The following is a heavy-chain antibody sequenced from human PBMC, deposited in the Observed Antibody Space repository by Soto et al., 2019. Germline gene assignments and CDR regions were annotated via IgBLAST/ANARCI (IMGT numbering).Heavy chain of an antibody. Sequence: ASVKVSCKASGYTFTSYAMHWVRQAPGQRLEWMGWINAGNGNTKYSQKFQGRVTITKDTSTDTAYMELSSLRSEDTAVYYCATVYIRGYCSGGSCSPSGNWLDPWGQGTLVTVSS. CDR2: INAGNGNT. V-gene: IGHV1-3*01. J-gene: IGHJ5*02. CDR3: ATVYIRGYCSGGSCSPSGNWLDP. D-gene: IGHD2-15*01. CDR1: GYTFTSYA.